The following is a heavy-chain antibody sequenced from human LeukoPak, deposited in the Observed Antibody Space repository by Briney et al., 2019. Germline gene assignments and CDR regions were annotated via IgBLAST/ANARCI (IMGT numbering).Heavy chain of an antibody. V-gene: IGHV1-46*01. Sequence: ASVKVSCKASGHTFTNYYMHWVRQAPGQGLEWMGIINPSAGTTTYAQKFQGRVTMTRDTSTSTVYMELSSLRSEDTAVYYCARGGSSVDTAMDVWGKGTTVTVSS. CDR3: ARGGSSVDTAMDV. J-gene: IGHJ6*04. CDR1: GHTFTNYY. D-gene: IGHD5-18*01. CDR2: INPSAGTT.